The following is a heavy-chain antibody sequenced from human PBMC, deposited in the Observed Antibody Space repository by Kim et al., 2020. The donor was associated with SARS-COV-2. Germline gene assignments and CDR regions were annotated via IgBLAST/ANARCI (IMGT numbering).Heavy chain of an antibody. D-gene: IGHD6-13*01. CDR1: GGSFSGYY. Sequence: SETLSLTCAVYGGSFSGYYWSWIRQPPGKGLEWIGEINHSGSTNYNPSLKSRVTISVDTSKNQFSLKLSSVTAADTAVYYCARVILSSSWFLVDYWGQGTLVTVSS. CDR2: INHSGST. V-gene: IGHV4-34*01. CDR3: ARVILSSSWFLVDY. J-gene: IGHJ4*02.